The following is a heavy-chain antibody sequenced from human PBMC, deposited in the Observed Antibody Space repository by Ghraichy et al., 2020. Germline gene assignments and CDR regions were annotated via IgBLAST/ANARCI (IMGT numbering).Heavy chain of an antibody. J-gene: IGHJ6*03. CDR3: AKDPRSRGWYVYYYMDV. Sequence: GGSLRLSCAASGFTFSSYAMSWVRQAPGKGLEWVSAISGSGGSTYYADSVKGRFTISRDNSKNTLYLQMNSLRAEDTAVYYCAKDPRSRGWYVYYYMDVWGKGTTVTVSS. D-gene: IGHD6-19*01. V-gene: IGHV3-23*01. CDR2: ISGSGGST. CDR1: GFTFSSYA.